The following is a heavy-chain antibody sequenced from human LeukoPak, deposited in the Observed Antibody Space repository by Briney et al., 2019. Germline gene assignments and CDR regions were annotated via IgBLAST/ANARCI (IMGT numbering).Heavy chain of an antibody. CDR2: ISGSGGST. V-gene: IGHV3-23*01. D-gene: IGHD3-22*01. CDR3: AKDRIVVVSNAEYFQH. J-gene: IGHJ1*01. Sequence: GGSLRLSCEASGFTFSSYAMSWVRQAPGKGLEWVSGISGSGGSTYYADSVKGRFTISRDNSKNTLYLQMNSLRAEDTAVYYCAKDRIVVVSNAEYFQHWGQGTLVTVSS. CDR1: GFTFSSYA.